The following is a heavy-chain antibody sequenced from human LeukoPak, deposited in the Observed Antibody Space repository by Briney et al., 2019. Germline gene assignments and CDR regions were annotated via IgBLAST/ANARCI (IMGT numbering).Heavy chain of an antibody. D-gene: IGHD2-2*01. CDR3: ARVVVPAYYYYMDV. CDR2: IIPIFGTA. V-gene: IGHV1-69*01. Sequence: GIIPIFGTANYAQKFQGRVTITADESTSTAYMELSSLRSEDTAVYYCARVVVPAYYYYMDVWGKGTTVTVSS. J-gene: IGHJ6*03.